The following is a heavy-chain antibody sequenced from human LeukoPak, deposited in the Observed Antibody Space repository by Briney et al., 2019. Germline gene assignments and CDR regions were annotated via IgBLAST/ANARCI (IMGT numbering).Heavy chain of an antibody. CDR1: GGSISSTTYY. CDR2: IYYSGTT. J-gene: IGHJ4*02. Sequence: SETLSLTCTVSGGSISSTTYYWGWIRQPPGKGLEWIAYIYYSGTTKYNPSLKSRVTISVDTSKNQFSLKLNSVTAADTAVYSCARLHSNTFDYWGQGTLVTVSS. D-gene: IGHD4-11*01. V-gene: IGHV4-61*05. CDR3: ARLHSNTFDY.